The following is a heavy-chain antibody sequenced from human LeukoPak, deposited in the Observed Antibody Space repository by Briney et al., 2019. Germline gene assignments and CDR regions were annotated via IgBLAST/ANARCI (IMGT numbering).Heavy chain of an antibody. V-gene: IGHV3-30*04. Sequence: PGGSLRLSCAGSGFTFSSYAMHWVRQAPGKGLEWVAVISYDGSNKYYADSVKGRFTISRDNSKNTLYLQMNSLRAEDTAVYYCAREPMVRGYSYGFFDYWGQGTLVTVSS. J-gene: IGHJ4*02. D-gene: IGHD5-18*01. CDR2: ISYDGSNK. CDR1: GFTFSSYA. CDR3: AREPMVRGYSYGFFDY.